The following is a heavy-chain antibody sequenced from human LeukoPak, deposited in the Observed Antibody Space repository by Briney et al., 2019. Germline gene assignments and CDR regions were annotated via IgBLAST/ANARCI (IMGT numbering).Heavy chain of an antibody. J-gene: IGHJ4*02. CDR3: ATNSRYCSGGSCSDY. CDR2: IDPSDSYT. CDR1: GYSFTSYW. Sequence: GESLRISCKGSGYSFTSYWISWVRQMPGKGLEWMGRIDPSDSYTNYSPSFQGHVTISADKSISTAYLQWSSLKASDTAMHYCATNSRYCSGGSCSDYWGQGTLVTVSS. V-gene: IGHV5-10-1*01. D-gene: IGHD2-15*01.